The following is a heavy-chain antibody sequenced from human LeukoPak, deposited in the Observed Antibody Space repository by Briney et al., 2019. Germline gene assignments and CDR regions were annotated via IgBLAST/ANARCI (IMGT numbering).Heavy chain of an antibody. Sequence: GGSLRLSCAASGFTFRNYGMHWVRQAPGKGLGWVAVIWYEGDNENYADSVEGRFTISRDNSKSTLFLHMNNVRVDDTAVYYCARDGERSFDYWGQGTLVTVSS. J-gene: IGHJ4*02. CDR1: GFTFRNYG. D-gene: IGHD3-10*01. CDR2: IWYEGDNE. CDR3: ARDGERSFDY. V-gene: IGHV3-33*01.